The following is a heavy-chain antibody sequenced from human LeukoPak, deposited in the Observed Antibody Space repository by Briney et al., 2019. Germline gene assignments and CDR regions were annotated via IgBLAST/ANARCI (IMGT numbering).Heavy chain of an antibody. Sequence: QPGGSLRLSCAASGFTFSSYWMHWVRQAPGKGLVWVSHINNDGSSTSYADSVKGRFTISRDNAKNTLYLQMNSLRTEDTAAYYCACYGIAPPYWGQGTLVTVSS. CDR1: GFTFSSYW. D-gene: IGHD2-15*01. V-gene: IGHV3-74*01. CDR2: INNDGSST. J-gene: IGHJ4*02. CDR3: ACYGIAPPY.